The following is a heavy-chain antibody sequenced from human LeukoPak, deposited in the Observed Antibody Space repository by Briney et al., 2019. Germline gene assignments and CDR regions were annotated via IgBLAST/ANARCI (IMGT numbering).Heavy chain of an antibody. CDR2: IIPIFGTA. D-gene: IGHD2-2*02. V-gene: IGHV1-69*01. CDR1: GGTFSSYA. CDR3: ASGGRPMEYQLLYLGWFDP. J-gene: IGHJ5*02. Sequence: SAKVSCKASGGTFSSYAISWVRQAPGQGLEWMGGIIPIFGTANYAQKFQGRVTITADESTSTAYMELSSLRSEDTAVYYCASGGRPMEYQLLYLGWFDPWGQGTLVTVSS.